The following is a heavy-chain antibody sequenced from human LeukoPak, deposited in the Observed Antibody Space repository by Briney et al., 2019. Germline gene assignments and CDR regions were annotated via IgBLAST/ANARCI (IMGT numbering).Heavy chain of an antibody. CDR2: IYWDDDK. D-gene: IGHD5-12*01. CDR1: GFSLTTSGVG. Sequence: SGPTLVNPTQTLTLTCTFSGFSLTTSGVGVGWIRQTPGKALEWLAFIYWDDDKRYRPSLKSRLTISKDTSKNQVVLTMTDMDLVDTATYYCVHGRYGGNLAYWGQGTRVTVSS. CDR3: VHGRYGGNLAY. J-gene: IGHJ4*02. V-gene: IGHV2-5*02.